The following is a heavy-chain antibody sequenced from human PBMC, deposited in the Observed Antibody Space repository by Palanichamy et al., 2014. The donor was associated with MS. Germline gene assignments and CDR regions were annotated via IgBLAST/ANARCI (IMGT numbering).Heavy chain of an antibody. Sequence: ITLKESGPTLVKPTQTLTLTCTFSGFSLSTSGVGVGWIRQPPGKALEWLALIYWDDDKRYSPSLKTRLTITKDTSKNQVVLTMTNMDPVDTATYYCARVTGIAVAGTRGVFDYWGQGTLVTVSS. D-gene: IGHD6-19*01. CDR2: IYWDDDK. CDR3: ARVTGIAVAGTRGVFDY. CDR1: GFSLSTSGVG. J-gene: IGHJ4*02. V-gene: IGHV2-5*02.